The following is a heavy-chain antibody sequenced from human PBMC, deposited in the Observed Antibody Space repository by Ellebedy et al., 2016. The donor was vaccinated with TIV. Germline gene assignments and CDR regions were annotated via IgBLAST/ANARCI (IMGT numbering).Heavy chain of an antibody. J-gene: IGHJ4*02. D-gene: IGHD3-10*01. CDR3: AKGRGGGSDTSAPRYYFDY. V-gene: IGHV3-23*01. Sequence: PGGSLRLSCAASGFTFNNYAMSWVRQAPGKGLEWVSTISHTGSRTYYANSVEGRFIISRDNSKKTLYLQMNSLRADDTAVYYCAKGRGGGSDTSAPRYYFDYWGLGTLVTVSS. CDR1: GFTFNNYA. CDR2: ISHTGSRT.